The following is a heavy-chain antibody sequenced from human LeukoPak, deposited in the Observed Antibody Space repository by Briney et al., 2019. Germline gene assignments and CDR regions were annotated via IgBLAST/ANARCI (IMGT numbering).Heavy chain of an antibody. CDR1: GFTVSSSY. Sequence: GGSLRLSCAASGFTVSSSYMSWVRQPPGKGLEWVSIIYSGGNTFYTDSVKGRFTISRDSSKNTLYLQMDSLRAEDTAVYYCANAPGYVTDYWGQGTLVTVSS. J-gene: IGHJ4*02. D-gene: IGHD2-2*01. V-gene: IGHV3-53*01. CDR2: IYSGGNT. CDR3: ANAPGYVTDY.